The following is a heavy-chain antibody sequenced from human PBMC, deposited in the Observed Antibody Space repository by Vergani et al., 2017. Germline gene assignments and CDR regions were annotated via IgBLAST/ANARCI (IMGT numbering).Heavy chain of an antibody. J-gene: IGHJ4*02. CDR2: IYYSGST. Sequence: QLQLQESGPGLVKPSETLSLTCTVSGGSISSSSYYWGWIRQPPGKGLEWIGSIYYSGSTNYNPSLKSRVTISVDTSKNQFSLKLSSVTAADTAVYYCAREESTEPLFDYWGQGTLVTVSS. CDR1: GGSISSSSYY. CDR3: AREESTEPLFDY. V-gene: IGHV4-39*07. D-gene: IGHD4-17*01.